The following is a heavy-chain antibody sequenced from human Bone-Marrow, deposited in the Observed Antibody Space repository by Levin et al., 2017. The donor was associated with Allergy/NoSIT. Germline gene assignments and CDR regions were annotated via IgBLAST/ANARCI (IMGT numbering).Heavy chain of an antibody. J-gene: IGHJ4*02. CDR2: VGAGETI. CDR3: ARMQAQIDF. V-gene: IGHV3-11*01. Sequence: GSLRLSCATSGFNFGDYYMTWIRQAPGKGLECVSFVGAGETIYYADSVKGRFTISRDNVKNSLYLQMNSLRADDTAVYYCARMQAQIDFWGQGTLVTVSS. CDR1: GFNFGDYY.